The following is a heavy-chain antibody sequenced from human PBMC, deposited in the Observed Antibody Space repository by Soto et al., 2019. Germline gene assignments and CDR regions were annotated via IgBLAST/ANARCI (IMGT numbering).Heavy chain of an antibody. J-gene: IGHJ4*02. CDR2: IKSKTDGGTT. CDR1: GFTFSNAW. Sequence: GGSLRLSCAASGFTFSNAWMNWVRQAPGKGLEWVGRIKSKTDGGTTDYAAPVKGRFTISRDDSKNTLYLQMNSLKTEDTAVYYCTTDLYYDFWSGYPTYIDYWGQGTLVTVSS. D-gene: IGHD3-3*01. V-gene: IGHV3-15*07. CDR3: TTDLYYDFWSGYPTYIDY.